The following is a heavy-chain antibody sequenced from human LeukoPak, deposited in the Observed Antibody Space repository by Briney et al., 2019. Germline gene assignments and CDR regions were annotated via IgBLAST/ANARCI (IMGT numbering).Heavy chain of an antibody. V-gene: IGHV3-74*01. Sequence: PGGSLRLSCAAPGFTFSSYWMHWVRQPPGKGLVWVSRTNSDGNSTRYADSVKGRFTISRDNAKNTLYLQMNSLRDEDTAVYYCAREMITFGGVIFDYWGQGTLVTVSS. CDR1: GFTFSSYW. J-gene: IGHJ4*02. CDR3: AREMITFGGVIFDY. D-gene: IGHD3-16*01. CDR2: TNSDGNST.